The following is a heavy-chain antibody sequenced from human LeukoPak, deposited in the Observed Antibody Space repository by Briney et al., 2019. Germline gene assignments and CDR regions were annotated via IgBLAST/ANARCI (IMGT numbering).Heavy chain of an antibody. J-gene: IGHJ4*02. CDR2: VSSSGSSV. V-gene: IGHV3-11*01. CDR1: GFTLSDYY. CDR3: ARQDRSSRWTTYYFDY. D-gene: IGHD6-13*01. Sequence: GGSLRLSCAASGFTLSDYYMSWIRQAPGKGLEWVSYVSSSGSSVYYADSVEGRFTISRDNAKNLLYLQMNSLRAEDTAVYYCARQDRSSRWTTYYFDYWGQGTLVTVSS.